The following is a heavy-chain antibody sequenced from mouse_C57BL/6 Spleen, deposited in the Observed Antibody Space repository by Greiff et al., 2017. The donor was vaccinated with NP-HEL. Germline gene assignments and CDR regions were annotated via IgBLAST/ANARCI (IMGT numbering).Heavy chain of an antibody. CDR2: ISSGSSTL. J-gene: IGHJ4*01. V-gene: IGHV5-17*01. CDR1: GFTFSDYG. Sequence: EVKLMESGGGLVKPGGSLKLSCAASGFTFSDYGMHWVRQAPEKGLEWVAYISSGSSTLYYADTVKGRFTISRDNAKNTLFLQMTSLRSEDTAMYYCARRTTVVEAMDYWGQGTSVTVSS. D-gene: IGHD1-1*01. CDR3: ARRTTVVEAMDY.